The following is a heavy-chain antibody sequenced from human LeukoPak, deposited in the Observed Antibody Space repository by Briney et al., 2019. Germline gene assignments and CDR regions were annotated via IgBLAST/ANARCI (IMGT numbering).Heavy chain of an antibody. J-gene: IGHJ4*02. CDR2: MNPNSGNT. Sequence: EASVKVSFKASGYTFTSYDINWVRQAPGQGLEWMGWMNPNSGNTGYAQKFQGRVTMTRNTSISTAYMELSSLRSEDTAVYYCARGTRAAAGGYWGQGTLVTVSS. CDR3: ARGTRAAAGGY. V-gene: IGHV1-8*01. CDR1: GYTFTSYD. D-gene: IGHD6-13*01.